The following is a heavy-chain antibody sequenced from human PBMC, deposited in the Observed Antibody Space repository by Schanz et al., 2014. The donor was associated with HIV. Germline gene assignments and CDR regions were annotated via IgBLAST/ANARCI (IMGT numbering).Heavy chain of an antibody. CDR2: IWYDGSNK. Sequence: QVQLVESGGGVVQPGRSLRLSCAASGFTFSNYAMHWVRQAPGKGREWVAAIWYDGSNKYYADSVKGRFTISRDNSKNTLYLQMTSLRAEDTAVYYCARDRQWQDYWGQGTLVTVSS. CDR1: GFTFSNYA. V-gene: IGHV3-33*08. D-gene: IGHD6-19*01. CDR3: ARDRQWQDY. J-gene: IGHJ4*02.